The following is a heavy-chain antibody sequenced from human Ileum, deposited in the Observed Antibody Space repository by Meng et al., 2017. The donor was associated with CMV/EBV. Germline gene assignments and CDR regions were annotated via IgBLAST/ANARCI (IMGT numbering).Heavy chain of an antibody. CDR2: VYSTGST. V-gene: IGHV4-59*01. Sequence: QVPLQGSDPGRGKPSETLSLTCSVSGGSISRYYWSWIRQAPGKGLEWIGYVYSTGSTNYSPSLRSRVTISVDTSRNQFSLRLSSVTAADTAVYYCARTGRFGSYYFDYWGQGTLVTVSS. J-gene: IGHJ4*02. D-gene: IGHD3-10*01. CDR3: ARTGRFGSYYFDY. CDR1: GGSISRYY.